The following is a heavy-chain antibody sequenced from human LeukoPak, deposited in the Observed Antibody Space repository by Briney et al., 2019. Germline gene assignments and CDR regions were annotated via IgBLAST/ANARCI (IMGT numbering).Heavy chain of an antibody. CDR2: INVGNGNT. Sequence: ASVKVSCKASGYTFTNYAMHWVRQAPGQRLEWMGWINVGNGNTKYSQKFQGRVTMTRNTSISTAYMELSSLRSEDTAVYYCARGRYGAGLDYWGQGTLVTVSS. D-gene: IGHD1-26*01. CDR1: GYTFTNYA. J-gene: IGHJ4*02. CDR3: ARGRYGAGLDY. V-gene: IGHV1-3*01.